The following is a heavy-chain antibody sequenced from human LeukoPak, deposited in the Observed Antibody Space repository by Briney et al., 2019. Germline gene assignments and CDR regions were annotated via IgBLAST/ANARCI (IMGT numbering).Heavy chain of an antibody. Sequence: GGSLRLSCAASGFTFSDYSMSWIRQAPGKGLEWVSYIRSSGNTIYYADSVKGRFTISRDNAKNSLYLQMNSLRAEDTAVYYCARASWVVVIPMDWGQGTLVTVSS. CDR3: ARASWVVVIPMD. D-gene: IGHD3-22*01. J-gene: IGHJ4*02. CDR2: IRSSGNTI. V-gene: IGHV3-11*04. CDR1: GFTFSDYS.